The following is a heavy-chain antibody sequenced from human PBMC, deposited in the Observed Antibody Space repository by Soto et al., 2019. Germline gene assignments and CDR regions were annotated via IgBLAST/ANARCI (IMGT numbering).Heavy chain of an antibody. Sequence: ASVKVSCKASGYTFTTYGISWVRQAPGEGLEWMGWVSGYSDNTKYAQNVQGRVTMTTDTSTSTAYMELRSLRSDDTAVYYCAREYCSGGSCYGTDYWGQGTVVTVSS. CDR2: VSGYSDNT. V-gene: IGHV1-18*01. CDR1: GYTFTTYG. J-gene: IGHJ4*02. D-gene: IGHD2-15*01. CDR3: AREYCSGGSCYGTDY.